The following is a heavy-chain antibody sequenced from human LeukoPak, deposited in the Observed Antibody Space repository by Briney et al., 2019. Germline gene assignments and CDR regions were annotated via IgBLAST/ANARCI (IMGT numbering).Heavy chain of an antibody. V-gene: IGHV4-34*01. Sequence: SETLSLTCAVYGGSFSGYYWSWIRQPPGKGLEWIGEINHSGSTSYNPSLKSRVTISVDTSKSQFSLKLSSVTAADTAVYYCARRVYWSYYYYYMDVWGKGTTDTISS. J-gene: IGHJ6*03. CDR2: INHSGST. D-gene: IGHD3-3*01. CDR1: GGSFSGYY. CDR3: ARRVYWSYYYYYMDV.